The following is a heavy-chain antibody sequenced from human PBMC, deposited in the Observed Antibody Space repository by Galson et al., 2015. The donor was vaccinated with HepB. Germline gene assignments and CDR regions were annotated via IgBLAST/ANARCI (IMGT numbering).Heavy chain of an antibody. V-gene: IGHV3-21*01. CDR1: GFTFKTYD. CDR3: ARALAGGSYSYYYYTGLDV. Sequence: SLRLSCAASGFTFKTYDMHWVRQAPGKGLEWVASISISSTYIYYADSLKGRITISRDNAKNSLYLQINSLRAEDTAVYYCARALAGGSYSYYYYTGLDVWGQGTTVTVSS. CDR2: ISISSTYI. J-gene: IGHJ6*02. D-gene: IGHD6-13*01.